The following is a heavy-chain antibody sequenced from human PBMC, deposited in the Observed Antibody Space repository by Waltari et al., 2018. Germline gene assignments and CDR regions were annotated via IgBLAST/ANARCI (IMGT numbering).Heavy chain of an antibody. D-gene: IGHD4-17*01. J-gene: IGHJ2*01. Sequence: EVQLVESGGGLVQPGGSLRLYCAASGFTYRMYWMHRVGQAPGKGLVWVSRSNSDGSSTSYADSVKGRFTISKDNAKNTVYLQMNSLRAEDTAIYYCARGARRTTVTTGWWYFDLWGRGTLVTVSS. CDR2: SNSDGSST. V-gene: IGHV3-74*01. CDR1: GFTYRMYW. CDR3: ARGARRTTVTTGWWYFDL.